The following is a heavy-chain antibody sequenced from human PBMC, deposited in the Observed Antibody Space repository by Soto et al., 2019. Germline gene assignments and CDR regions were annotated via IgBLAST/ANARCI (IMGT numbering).Heavy chain of an antibody. Sequence: ASVKVSCKASGYTFTSYAMHWVRQAPGQRLEWMGWINAGNGNTKYSQKFQGRVTITRDTSASTAYMELSSLRSEDTAVYYCARGISCSGGSCYSGGKNLDWFDPWGHGTLVTVSS. CDR3: ARGISCSGGSCYSGGKNLDWFDP. V-gene: IGHV1-3*01. CDR2: INAGNGNT. CDR1: GYTFTSYA. D-gene: IGHD2-15*01. J-gene: IGHJ5*02.